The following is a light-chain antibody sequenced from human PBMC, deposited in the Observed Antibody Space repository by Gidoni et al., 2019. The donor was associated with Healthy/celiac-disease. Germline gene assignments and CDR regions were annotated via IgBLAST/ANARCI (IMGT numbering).Light chain of an antibody. CDR1: QSISSW. Sequence: DIQMTQSPSTLSASVGDRVTITCRASQSISSWLAWYQQKPGKAPKLLIYKASSLEGGVPSRFSGSGSGTEFTLTISSLQPDDFATYYCQQYNSYSGGYTFXQXTKLEIK. CDR2: KAS. V-gene: IGKV1-5*03. CDR3: QQYNSYSGGYT. J-gene: IGKJ2*01.